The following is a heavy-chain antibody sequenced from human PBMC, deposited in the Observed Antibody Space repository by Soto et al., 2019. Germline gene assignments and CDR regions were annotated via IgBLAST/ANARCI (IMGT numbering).Heavy chain of an antibody. Sequence: QVQLVQSGAEVKKPGASVKVSCKGLGYNFIKYGINWVRQAPGQGLEWMGWISPYSGYTHSAQKFQGSLTLTTDTAATTAYRELRSLRSADTALYYCTREAIVVIPAAQPSHFDSWGQGTLVTVSS. CDR3: TREAIVVIPAAQPSHFDS. CDR2: ISPYSGYT. D-gene: IGHD2-2*01. V-gene: IGHV1-18*01. J-gene: IGHJ4*02. CDR1: GYNFIKYG.